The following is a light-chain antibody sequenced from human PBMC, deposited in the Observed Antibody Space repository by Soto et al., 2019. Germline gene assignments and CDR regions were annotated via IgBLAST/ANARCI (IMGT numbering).Light chain of an antibody. CDR3: SSYAGSNILV. J-gene: IGLJ2*01. Sequence: QSVLTQPPSASGSPGQSITISCTGTSSDVGGYNYVSWYQQHPGKAPKLIIHEVNKRPSGVTDRFSGSKSGNTASLTVTGLQAEDEADYYCSSYAGSNILVFGEGTKLTVL. CDR1: SSDVGGYNY. V-gene: IGLV2-8*01. CDR2: EVN.